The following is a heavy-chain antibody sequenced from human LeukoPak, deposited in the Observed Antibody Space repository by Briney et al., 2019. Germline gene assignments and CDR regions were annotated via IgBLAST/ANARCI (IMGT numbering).Heavy chain of an antibody. CDR3: ARDLDWGAFDA. J-gene: IGHJ5*02. D-gene: IGHD3-9*01. CDR1: GFTFSSYE. V-gene: IGHV3-7*03. CDR2: IKQDGSEK. Sequence: QSGGSLRLSCAASGFTFSSYEMNWVRQAPGKGLEWVANIKQDGSEKRYVDSVKGRFTISRDNSKNTVSLQMNSLRAEDTALYYCARDLDWGAFDAWGQRTLVTVSS.